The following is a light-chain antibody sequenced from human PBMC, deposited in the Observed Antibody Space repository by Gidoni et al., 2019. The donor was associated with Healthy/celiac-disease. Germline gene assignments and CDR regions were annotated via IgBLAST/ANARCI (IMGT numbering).Light chain of an antibody. CDR1: RSVGSS. CDR3: WQQHSRRQGT. V-gene: IGKV3-15*01. CDR2: DAS. J-gene: IGKJ1*01. Sequence: TRSVLPREQATLPCRGSRSVGSSFSWYQQQTRHAPRLLIYDASTSAAGVPAGCIGSGSWRKVTLIISSRQSQDFAVDYCWQQHSRRQGTFGQGTKVEIK.